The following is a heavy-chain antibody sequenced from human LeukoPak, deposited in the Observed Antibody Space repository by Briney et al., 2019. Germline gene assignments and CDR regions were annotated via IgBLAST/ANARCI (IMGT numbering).Heavy chain of an antibody. CDR2: INPSGGST. CDR1: GYTFTSYY. Sequence: ASVKVSCKASGYTFTSYYMHWVRQAPGQGLEWMGIINPSGGSTSYAQKFQGRVTMTRDTSTSTVYMELSSLRSEDTAVYYCAREGGDCSGGSCSEYFQHWGQGTLVTVSS. J-gene: IGHJ1*01. D-gene: IGHD2-15*01. CDR3: AREGGDCSGGSCSEYFQH. V-gene: IGHV1-46*01.